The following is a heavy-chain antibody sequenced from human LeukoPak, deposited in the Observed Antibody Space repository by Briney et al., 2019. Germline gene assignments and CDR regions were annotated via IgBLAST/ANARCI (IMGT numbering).Heavy chain of an antibody. CDR3: TTEQGQWLVLGY. CDR2: IKSKTDGGTT. Sequence: GGSLRLSCAASGFTFSNAWMSWVRQAPGKGLEWVGRIKSKTDGGTTDYAAPVKGRFTISRDDSKNMLYLQMNSLKTEDTAVYYCTTEQGQWLVLGYWGQGTLVTVSS. J-gene: IGHJ4*02. CDR1: GFTFSNAW. D-gene: IGHD6-19*01. V-gene: IGHV3-15*01.